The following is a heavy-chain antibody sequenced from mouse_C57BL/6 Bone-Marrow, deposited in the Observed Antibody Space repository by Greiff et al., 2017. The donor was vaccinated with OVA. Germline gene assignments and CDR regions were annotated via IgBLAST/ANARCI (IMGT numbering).Heavy chain of an antibody. V-gene: IGHV1-39*01. CDR1: GYSFTDYN. CDR2: INPNYGTT. J-gene: IGHJ4*01. CDR3: ARERVHYYASSDGAMGY. Sequence: VQLQQSGPELVKPGASVKISCKASGYSFTDYNMNWVKQSTGKSLEWIGVINPNYGTTSYNQTFKGKATLTVDKSSSTAYMQLTSLTSEDAAVYYGARERVHYYASSDGAMGYWGQGTSVTASS. D-gene: IGHD1-1*01.